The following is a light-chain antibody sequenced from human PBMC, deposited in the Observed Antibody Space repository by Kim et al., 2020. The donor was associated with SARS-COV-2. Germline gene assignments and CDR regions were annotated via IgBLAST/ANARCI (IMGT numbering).Light chain of an antibody. Sequence: PGKTVTISCTGTSSDVGGYNYVSWYQQHPGKAPKLMIYDVSKRPSGVPDRFSGSKSGNTASLTISGLQAEDEADYYCCSYAGSYPVFGTGTKVTVL. V-gene: IGLV2-11*01. CDR1: SSDVGGYNY. CDR3: CSYAGSYPV. J-gene: IGLJ1*01. CDR2: DVS.